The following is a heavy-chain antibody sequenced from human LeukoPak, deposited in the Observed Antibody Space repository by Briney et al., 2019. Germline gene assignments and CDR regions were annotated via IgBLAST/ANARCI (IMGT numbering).Heavy chain of an antibody. CDR3: ARDPDCYNRGGFDY. D-gene: IGHD5-24*01. CDR1: GGSISSYY. CDR2: IYYSGST. V-gene: IGHV4-59*01. J-gene: IGHJ4*02. Sequence: PSETLSLTCTVSGGSISSYYWSWIRQPPGKGLEWIGYIYYSGSTNYNPSLKSRVTISVDTSKNQFSLKLSSVTAADTAVYYCARDPDCYNRGGFDYWGQGTLVTVSS.